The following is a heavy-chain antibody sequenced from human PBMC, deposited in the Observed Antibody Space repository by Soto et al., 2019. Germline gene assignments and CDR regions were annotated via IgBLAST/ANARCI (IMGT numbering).Heavy chain of an antibody. J-gene: IGHJ4*02. CDR2: INAGNGNT. CDR1: GYTFTSYA. CDR3: ASQVRFLEWLSVLDY. V-gene: IGHV1-3*01. Sequence: ASVKVSCKASGYTFTSYAMHWVRQAPGQRLEWMGRINAGNGNTKYSQKFQGRVTITRDTSASTAYMELSSLRSEDTAVYYCASQVRFLEWLSVLDYWGQGTLVTVSS. D-gene: IGHD3-3*01.